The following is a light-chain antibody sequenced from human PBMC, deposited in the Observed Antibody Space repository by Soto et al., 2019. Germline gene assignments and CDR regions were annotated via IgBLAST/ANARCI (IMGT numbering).Light chain of an antibody. CDR2: TTS. Sequence: DIQMTQSPSSLSASVGDRVTITCRASQTIAMYVNWFQQKPGKAPKPLIYTTSSLQSGVPPRFSGSGSETDFTLTISRLQPEDSATYYCQQSFTTPYTVGQGTKLEIK. CDR1: QTIAMY. J-gene: IGKJ2*01. V-gene: IGKV1-39*01. CDR3: QQSFTTPYT.